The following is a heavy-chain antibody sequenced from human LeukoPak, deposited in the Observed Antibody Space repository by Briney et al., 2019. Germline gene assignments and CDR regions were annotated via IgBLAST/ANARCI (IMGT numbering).Heavy chain of an antibody. V-gene: IGHV4-4*07. CDR2: IYTSGST. CDR3: ARLYYDFWSGYYSGYYYGMDV. J-gene: IGHJ6*02. CDR1: GGSISSYY. D-gene: IGHD3-3*01. Sequence: SETLSLTCTVSGGSISSYYWSWIRQPAGKGLEWIGRIYTSGSTNYNPSLKSRVTISVDTSKNQFSLKLSSVTAADTAVYYCARLYYDFWSGYYSGYYYGMDVWGQGTTVTVSS.